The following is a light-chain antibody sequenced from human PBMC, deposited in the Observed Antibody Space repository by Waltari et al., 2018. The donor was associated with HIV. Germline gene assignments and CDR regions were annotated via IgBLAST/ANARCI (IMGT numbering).Light chain of an antibody. CDR3: SSYAGSSTWV. CDR1: NSEAGDDNY. Sequence: QSALTQPPSASGSPGQSVTISCTGINSEAGDDNYVSWYQKSPGKTTKCIIYEVSSGPSGVPDRFSGSKSGNTASLTVSGLQADDEADYYCSSYAGSSTWVFGGGTKLTVL. CDR2: EVS. V-gene: IGLV2-8*01. J-gene: IGLJ3*02.